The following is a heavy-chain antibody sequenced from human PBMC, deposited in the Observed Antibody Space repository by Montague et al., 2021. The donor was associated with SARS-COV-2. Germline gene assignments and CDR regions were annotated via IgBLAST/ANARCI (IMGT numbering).Heavy chain of an antibody. CDR3: ARQPYLASAYYFDY. Sequence: SETLSLTCSVSGASITTYYWSWIRQAPGKGLEWIAYIFHSGHTNYNPSLRRRVAISIDTSRDQFSLSLTSITAADTAGYYCARQPYLASAYYFDYWGLGTLVTVSS. V-gene: IGHV4-59*01. J-gene: IGHJ4*02. D-gene: IGHD3-10*01. CDR2: IFHSGHT. CDR1: GASITTYY.